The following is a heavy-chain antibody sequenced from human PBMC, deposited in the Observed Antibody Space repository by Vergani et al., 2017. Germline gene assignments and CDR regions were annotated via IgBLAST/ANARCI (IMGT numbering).Heavy chain of an antibody. CDR2: IIPILGTA. Sequence: QVQLVQSGAEVKKPGSSVKVSWKASGGTFSSYAISWVRQAPGQGLEWMGRIIPILGTANYAQKFQGRVTITADESTSTAYMELSSLRSEDTAVYYCARATREIQEDDAFDIWGQGTMVTVSS. CDR1: GGTFSSYA. J-gene: IGHJ3*02. V-gene: IGHV1-69*11. CDR3: ARATREIQEDDAFDI. D-gene: IGHD5-18*01.